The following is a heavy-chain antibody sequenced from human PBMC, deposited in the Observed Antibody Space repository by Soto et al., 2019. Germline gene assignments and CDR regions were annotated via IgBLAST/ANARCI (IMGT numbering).Heavy chain of an antibody. CDR2: ISWNSGSI. J-gene: IGHJ4*02. D-gene: IGHD6-6*01. V-gene: IGHV3-9*01. CDR3: AKVKPLEYSSSSGGLDY. CDR1: GFTFDDYA. Sequence: GGSLRLSCAASGFTFDDYAMHWVRQAPGKGLEWVSGISWNSGSIGYADSVKGRFTISRDNAKNSLYLQMNSLRAEDTALYYCAKVKPLEYSSSSGGLDYWGQGTLVTVSS.